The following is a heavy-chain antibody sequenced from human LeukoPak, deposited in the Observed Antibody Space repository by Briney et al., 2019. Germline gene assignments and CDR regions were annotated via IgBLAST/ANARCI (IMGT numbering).Heavy chain of an antibody. V-gene: IGHV3-53*01. Sequence: GSLRLSCAASGFTVSSNYMTWVSQAPGKGLEWVSVIYSGGSTYYADSVKGRFTISRDNSKNTLYLQMNSLSAEDTAVYYCTRNWGSDNWFDPWGHGTLATVSS. J-gene: IGHJ5*02. CDR3: TRNWGSDNWFDP. CDR2: IYSGGST. D-gene: IGHD7-27*01. CDR1: GFTVSSNY.